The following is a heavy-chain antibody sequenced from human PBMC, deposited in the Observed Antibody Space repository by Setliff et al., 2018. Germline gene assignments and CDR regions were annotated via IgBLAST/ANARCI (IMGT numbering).Heavy chain of an antibody. CDR1: GYSFTSYW. V-gene: IGHV5-51*01. D-gene: IGHD5-12*01. CDR2: IYPGDSDT. Sequence: PGESLKISCKGSGYSFTSYWIAWVRQMPGKGLEWMGIIYPGDSDTRYSPSFQGQVTISADRSITTAYLQWSSLKASDTAIYYCVRNRVALYDAFDIWGQGTMVTVSS. J-gene: IGHJ3*02. CDR3: VRNRVALYDAFDI.